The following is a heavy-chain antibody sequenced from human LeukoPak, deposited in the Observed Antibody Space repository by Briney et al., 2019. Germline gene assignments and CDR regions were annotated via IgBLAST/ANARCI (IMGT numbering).Heavy chain of an antibody. J-gene: IGHJ4*02. CDR2: INWNGGST. Sequence: GGSLRLSCAASGFTFDDYGMSWVRQAPGKGLEWVSGINWNGGSTGYADSVKGRFTISRDNAKNSLYLQMNSPRAEDTALYYCARASGYSYASEYWGQGTLVTVSS. CDR3: ARASGYSYASEY. D-gene: IGHD5-18*01. CDR1: GFTFDDYG. V-gene: IGHV3-20*04.